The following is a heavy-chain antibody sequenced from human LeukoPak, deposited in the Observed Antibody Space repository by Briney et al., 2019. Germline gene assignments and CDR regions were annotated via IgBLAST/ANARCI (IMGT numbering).Heavy chain of an antibody. CDR1: GFTFSSYA. D-gene: IGHD2-15*01. CDR2: ISGSGGST. CDR3: AKASVVVVVAATPSY. Sequence: PGGPLRLSCAASGFTFSSYAMSWVRQAPGKGLEWVSAISGSGGSTYYADSVKGRFTISRDNSKNTLYLQMNSLRAEDTAVYYCAKASVVVVVAATPSYWGQGTLVTVSS. V-gene: IGHV3-23*01. J-gene: IGHJ4*02.